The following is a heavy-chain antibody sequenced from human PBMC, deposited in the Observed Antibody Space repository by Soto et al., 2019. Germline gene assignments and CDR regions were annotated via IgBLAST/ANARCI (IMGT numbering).Heavy chain of an antibody. V-gene: IGHV5-51*01. J-gene: IGHJ3*02. CDR2: IYPGDSDT. D-gene: IGHD6-19*01. CDR3: ARPSTNIAVAAAFDI. CDR1: GYSFTSYW. Sequence: PGESLKISCKGSGYSFTSYWIGWVRQMPGKGLEWMGIIYPGDSDTRYSPSFQGQVTISADKSISTAYLQWSSLKASDTATYYCARPSTNIAVAAAFDIWGQGTMVTVSS.